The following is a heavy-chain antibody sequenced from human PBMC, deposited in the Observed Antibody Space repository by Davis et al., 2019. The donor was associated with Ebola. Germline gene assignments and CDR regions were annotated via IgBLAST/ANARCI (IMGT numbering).Heavy chain of an antibody. CDR3: AKDLRKKVGVVVIHY. CDR1: GFTFSSYA. Sequence: GESLKISCAASGFTFSSYAMSWVRQAPGKGLEWVSAISGSGGSTYYADSVKGRFTISRDNSKNTLYLQMNSLRAEDTAVYHCAKDLRKKVGVVVIHYWGQGTLVTVSS. D-gene: IGHD3-22*01. V-gene: IGHV3-23*01. CDR2: ISGSGGST. J-gene: IGHJ4*02.